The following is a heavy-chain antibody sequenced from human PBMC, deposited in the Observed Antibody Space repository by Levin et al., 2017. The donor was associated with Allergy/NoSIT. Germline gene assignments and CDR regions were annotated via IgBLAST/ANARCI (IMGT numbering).Heavy chain of an antibody. J-gene: IGHJ4*01. D-gene: IGHD1-26*01. CDR2: ISPHSGYT. CDR3: TRPHDDQWESLPSISF. Sequence: ASVKVSCKTSGYTFTSFGITWVRQAPGQGLEWIGWISPHSGYTNYAQKFQGRVTMTTDTSTSTAYMDLRSLRSDDTAVYYCTRPHDDQWESLPSISFWGQGTLVTVSS. CDR1: GYTFTSFG. V-gene: IGHV1-18*01.